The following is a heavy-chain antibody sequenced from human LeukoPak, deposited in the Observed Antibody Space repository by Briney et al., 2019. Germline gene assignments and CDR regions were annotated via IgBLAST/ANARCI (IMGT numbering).Heavy chain of an antibody. CDR2: INNRADET. J-gene: IGHJ4*02. Sequence: GGSLRLSCAASGFSFSSYGMSWFRQAPGKGLEGVSTINNRADETHYADFVRGRFFISRDNSNSRLTLHMNNLRVEDTAVYYCERDPSEYEWQRGWYRDFWGQGSQVTVSS. CDR1: GFSFSSYG. D-gene: IGHD6-19*01. CDR3: ERDPSEYEWQRGWYRDF. V-gene: IGHV3-23*01.